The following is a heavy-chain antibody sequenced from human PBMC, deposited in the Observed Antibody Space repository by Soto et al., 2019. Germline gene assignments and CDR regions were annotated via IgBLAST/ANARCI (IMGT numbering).Heavy chain of an antibody. V-gene: IGHV3-11*01. Sequence: GRSLGLSCAASGFTFSDYYMSWTRQAPGKGLEWVSYISSSGSTIYYADAVKGRFTISRDNAKNSLYLQMNSLRAEDTAVYYCARDRRFEWELQGGAFDIWGQGTMVTVS. CDR3: ARDRRFEWELQGGAFDI. CDR2: ISSSGSTI. J-gene: IGHJ3*02. D-gene: IGHD1-26*01. CDR1: GFTFSDYY.